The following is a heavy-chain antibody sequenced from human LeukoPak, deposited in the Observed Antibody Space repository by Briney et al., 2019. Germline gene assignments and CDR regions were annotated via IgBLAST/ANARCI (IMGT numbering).Heavy chain of an antibody. V-gene: IGHV3-48*01. CDR2: ISSSSSTI. Sequence: GGSLRLSCAASGFTFSSYSMNWVRQAPGKGLEWVSYISSSSSTIYYADSVKGRFTIYRDNAKNSLYLQMNSLRAEDTAVYYCARDQSGYDILTGYYQGGNDYWGQGTLVTVSS. D-gene: IGHD3-9*01. CDR3: ARDQSGYDILTGYYQGGNDY. CDR1: GFTFSSYS. J-gene: IGHJ4*02.